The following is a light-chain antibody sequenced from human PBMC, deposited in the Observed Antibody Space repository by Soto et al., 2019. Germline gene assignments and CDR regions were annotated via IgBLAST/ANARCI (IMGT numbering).Light chain of an antibody. CDR2: QTS. CDR1: QNINDC. V-gene: IGKV1-5*03. Sequence: DIQMTQSPSILSASVGDRVTITCRANQNINDCLAWYQQKPGRAPKLLIYQTSNLESGVPSRFSGSGSGTDFTLTISGLQPDDFATYSCQQCNSYLTFGQGTTVE. CDR3: QQCNSYLT. J-gene: IGKJ1*01.